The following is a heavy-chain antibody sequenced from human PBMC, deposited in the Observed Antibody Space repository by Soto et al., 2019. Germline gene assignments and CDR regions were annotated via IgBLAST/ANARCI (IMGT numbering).Heavy chain of an antibody. V-gene: IGHV4-30-4*01. Sequence: TLSLTCTVSGGSISSGDYYWSWIRQPPGKGLEWIGYIYYSGSTYYNPSRKSRVTISVDTSKNQFSLKLSSVTAADTAVYYCARATDYYDSSGYLFDYWGQGTLVTVSS. CDR3: ARATDYYDSSGYLFDY. CDR1: GGSISSGDYY. D-gene: IGHD3-22*01. CDR2: IYYSGST. J-gene: IGHJ4*02.